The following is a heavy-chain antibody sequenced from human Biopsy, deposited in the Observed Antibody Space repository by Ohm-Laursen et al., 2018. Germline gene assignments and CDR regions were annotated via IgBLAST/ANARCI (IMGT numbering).Heavy chain of an antibody. D-gene: IGHD6-6*01. CDR2: ISNRGST. CDR3: ARGLDTRIVQYYFDL. Sequence: GTLSLTCPVSGGSISSDYWSWIRQPPRKGLEWIGYISNRGSTNYNPSLRGRVTISVDTSKNQFSLKLSSVTAADTAVYYCARGLDTRIVQYYFDLWSQGTLVSVSS. J-gene: IGHJ4*02. V-gene: IGHV4-59*01. CDR1: GGSISSDY.